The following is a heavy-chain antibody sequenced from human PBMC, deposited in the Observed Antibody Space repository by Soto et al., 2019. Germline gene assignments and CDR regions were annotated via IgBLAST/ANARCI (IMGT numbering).Heavy chain of an antibody. D-gene: IGHD2-21*02. Sequence: QVQLVQSGAEVKKPGSSVKVSCKASGGTFSSYTISWVRQAPGQGLEWMGRIIPILGIANYAQKFQGRVTITADKSTSTAYMELSSLRSEDTAVYYCAGARCGGDCYTFDYWGQGTLVTVSS. CDR2: IIPILGIA. J-gene: IGHJ4*02. CDR1: GGTFSSYT. V-gene: IGHV1-69*02. CDR3: AGARCGGDCYTFDY.